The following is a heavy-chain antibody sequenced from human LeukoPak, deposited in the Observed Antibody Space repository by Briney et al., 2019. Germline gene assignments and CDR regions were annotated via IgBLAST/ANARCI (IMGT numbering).Heavy chain of an antibody. Sequence: KPSETLSLTCTVSGRSISSYHWSWIRQPPGKGLEWIGYIYYSWSTNYNPSLKSRVTISVEPPKNQFSLTLRPATAPDTAVYFCARLLAAAGSNWFDPGGQGTLVTASA. V-gene: IGHV4-59*12. CDR1: GRSISSYH. J-gene: IGHJ5*02. CDR3: ARLLAAAGSNWFDP. D-gene: IGHD6-13*01. CDR2: IYYSWST.